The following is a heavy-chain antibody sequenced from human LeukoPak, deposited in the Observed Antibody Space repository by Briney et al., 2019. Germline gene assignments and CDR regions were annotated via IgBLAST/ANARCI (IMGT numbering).Heavy chain of an antibody. D-gene: IGHD6-6*01. V-gene: IGHV1-69*13. CDR3: ARGSIAARPNYFDY. Sequence: SVRVSCKASGGTFSSYAISWVRQAPGQGLEWMGGIIPIFGTANYAQKFQGRVTITADEYTSTAYMELSSLRSEDTAVYYCARGSIAARPNYFDYWGQGTLVTVSS. CDR2: IIPIFGTA. J-gene: IGHJ4*02. CDR1: GGTFSSYA.